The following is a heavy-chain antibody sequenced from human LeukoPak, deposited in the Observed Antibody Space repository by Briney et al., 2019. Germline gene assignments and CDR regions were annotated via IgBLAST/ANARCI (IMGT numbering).Heavy chain of an antibody. CDR1: GYTFTRYD. Sequence: ASVKVSCKASGYTFTRYDIKWVRQATGEGGERMGWMKPKRGNTGYTQKFQGRVTLTMTTSISTAYMYLSILRSEDAAVYYCACEGGFCCSYGYAFDICGQGTMVTVSS. CDR2: MKPKRGNT. D-gene: IGHD2-2*01. J-gene: IGHJ3*02. CDR3: ACEGGFCCSYGYAFDI. V-gene: IGHV1-8*01.